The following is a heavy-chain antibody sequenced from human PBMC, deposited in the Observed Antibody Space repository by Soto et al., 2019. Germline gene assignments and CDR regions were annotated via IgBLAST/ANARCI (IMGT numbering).Heavy chain of an antibody. CDR3: ARGLNYGDYYDY. Sequence: ASVKVSCKASGYTFTSYDINWVLQATGQGLEWMGWMNPNSGNTGYAQKFQGRVTMTRNTSISTAYMELSSLRSEDTAVYYCARGLNYGDYYDYWGQGTLVTVPS. CDR1: GYTFTSYD. D-gene: IGHD4-17*01. J-gene: IGHJ4*02. V-gene: IGHV1-8*01. CDR2: MNPNSGNT.